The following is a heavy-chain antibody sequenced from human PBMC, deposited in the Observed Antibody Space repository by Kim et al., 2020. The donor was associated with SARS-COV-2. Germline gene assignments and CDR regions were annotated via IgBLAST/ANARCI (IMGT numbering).Heavy chain of an antibody. CDR2: IDTSTGTP. J-gene: IGHJ5*02. CDR3: ARDHCTNTSCFDP. CDR1: GYSFTNHA. Sequence: ASVKVSCMGSGYSFTNHAINWVRQAPGQGLEWMGWIDTSTGTPTYAQGFTGRFVFSMDTSVTTAYLQITSLKTEDTALYFCARDHCTNTSCFDPWGQGTL. D-gene: IGHD2-8*01. V-gene: IGHV7-4-1*02.